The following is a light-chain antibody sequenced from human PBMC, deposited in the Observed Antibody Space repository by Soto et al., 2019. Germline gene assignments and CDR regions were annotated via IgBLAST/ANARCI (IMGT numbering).Light chain of an antibody. V-gene: IGKV3-11*01. CDR1: QSVSSS. CDR3: QQRTNWPLT. CDR2: DAS. J-gene: IGKJ4*01. Sequence: EIVLTQSPATLSLSPGEGATLSCRASQSVSSSLAWYQQKPGQAPRLLIFDASKRATGIPARFSGSGSGTDFTLTISSLEHEDFAVYYCQQRTNWPLTFGGGTNVDMK.